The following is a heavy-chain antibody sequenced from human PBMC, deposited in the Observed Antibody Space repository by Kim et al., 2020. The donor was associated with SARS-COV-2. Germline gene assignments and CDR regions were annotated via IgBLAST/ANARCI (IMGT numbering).Heavy chain of an antibody. CDR3: ARGEEDGKFDY. CDR2: IIPILGIA. CDR1: GGTFSSYA. Sequence: SVKVSCKASGGTFSSYAISWVRQAPGQGLEWMGRIIPILGIANYAQKFQGRVTITADKSTSTAYMELSSLRSEDTAVYYCARGEEDGKFDYWGQGTLVTVSS. V-gene: IGHV1-69*04. J-gene: IGHJ4*02.